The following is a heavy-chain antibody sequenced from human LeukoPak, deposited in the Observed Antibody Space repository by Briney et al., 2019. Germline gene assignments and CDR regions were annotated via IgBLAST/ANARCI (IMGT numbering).Heavy chain of an antibody. J-gene: IGHJ5*02. CDR1: GFTFTTYW. CDR2: IKQDGSEQ. D-gene: IGHD3-10*01. Sequence: GSLRLSCAASGFTFTTYWMGWVRQAPGKGLEWVANIKQDGSEQYYVDSVKGRFTISRDNAKNSLSLQMNSLRAEDTAVYYCARPLMYYYGSETYFWFDPWGQGTLVTVSS. CDR3: ARPLMYYYGSETYFWFDP. V-gene: IGHV3-7*01.